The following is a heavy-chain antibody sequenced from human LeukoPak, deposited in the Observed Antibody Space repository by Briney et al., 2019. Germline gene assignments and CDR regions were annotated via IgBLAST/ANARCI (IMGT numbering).Heavy chain of an antibody. J-gene: IGHJ6*03. CDR1: GDTFTSYG. CDR2: IGAYNGNT. Sequence: ASVKVSCKASGDTFTSYGISWVRQAPGQGLEWMGWIGAYNGNTNYAQKLQGRVTMTTDTSTSTSYMELRSLRSDDTAVYYCARDPRDYQPPGYYYYYMDVWGKGTTVTVSS. D-gene: IGHD2-2*01. V-gene: IGHV1-18*01. CDR3: ARDPRDYQPPGYYYYYMDV.